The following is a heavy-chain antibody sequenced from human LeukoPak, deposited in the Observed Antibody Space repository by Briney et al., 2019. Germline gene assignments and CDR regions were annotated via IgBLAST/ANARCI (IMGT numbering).Heavy chain of an antibody. J-gene: IGHJ6*04. Sequence: GGSLRLSCAAPGFTFSSYEMNWVRQAPREGLEWVSYISSSGSTIYYADSVQGRFTISRDNAKNSLYLQMNSLRAEDTAVYYCAELGITMIGGVWGKGTTVTISS. CDR3: AELGITMIGGV. CDR2: ISSSGSTI. D-gene: IGHD3-10*02. CDR1: GFTFSSYE. V-gene: IGHV3-48*03.